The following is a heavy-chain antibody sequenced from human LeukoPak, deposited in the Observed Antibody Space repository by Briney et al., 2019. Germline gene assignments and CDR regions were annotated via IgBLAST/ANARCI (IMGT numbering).Heavy chain of an antibody. D-gene: IGHD3-10*01. CDR3: GRDFTDDLSGSGTYYLLDY. CDR1: GYTFTSYA. V-gene: IGHV7-4-1*02. J-gene: IGHJ4*02. CDR2: INTNTGNP. Sequence: ASVKVSCTASGYTFTSYAMNWVRQAPGQGLEWMGWINTNTGNPTYAQGFTGRFVFSLDTSVSTAYLQISSLKAEDTAVYYCGRDFTDDLSGSGTYYLLDYWGQGTLVTVSS.